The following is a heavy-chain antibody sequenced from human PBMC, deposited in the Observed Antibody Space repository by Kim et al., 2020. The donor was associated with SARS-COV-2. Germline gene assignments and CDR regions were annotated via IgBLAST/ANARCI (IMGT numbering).Heavy chain of an antibody. D-gene: IGHD3-9*01. CDR1: GYTFTSYY. J-gene: IGHJ6*02. V-gene: IGHV1-46*01. CDR2: INPSGGSK. Sequence: ASVKVSCKASGYTFTSYYMHWVRQAPGQGLEWMGIINPSGGSKSYAHKFQGRVTMTRDTSTSTVYMELSSLRSEDTAVYYCARVVIEDYDMLTGYYNWDGMDVMSMDVWGQGTTVTVSS. CDR3: ARVVIEDYDMLTGYYNWDGMDVMSMDV.